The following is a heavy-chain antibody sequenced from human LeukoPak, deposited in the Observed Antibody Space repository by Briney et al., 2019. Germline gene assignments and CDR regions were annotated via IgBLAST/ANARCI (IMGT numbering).Heavy chain of an antibody. V-gene: IGHV4-59*11. CDR1: GGSISSHY. CDR2: IYYSGST. J-gene: IGHJ4*02. Sequence: PSETLSLTCTVSGGSISSHYWSWIRQPPGKGLEWIGYIYYSGSTNYNPSLKSRVAISVDTSKNQFSLKLSSVTAADTAVYYCARARDGYNRFDYWGQGTLVTVSS. CDR3: ARARDGYNRFDY. D-gene: IGHD5-24*01.